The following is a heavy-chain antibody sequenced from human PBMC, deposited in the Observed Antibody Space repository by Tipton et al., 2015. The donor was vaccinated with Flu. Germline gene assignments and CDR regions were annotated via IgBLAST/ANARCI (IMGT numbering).Heavy chain of an antibody. CDR1: GSTFSSYG. Sequence: SGSTFSSYGMHWVRQAPGKGLEWVAFIRYDETNKYYADSVKGRFTISRDNSKNTLYLQMNSLRAEDTAVYYCAKDFSRTFYYGSAYGMDVWGQGP. J-gene: IGHJ6*02. V-gene: IGHV3-30*02. CDR3: AKDFSRTFYYGSAYGMDV. D-gene: IGHD3-10*01. CDR2: IRYDETNK.